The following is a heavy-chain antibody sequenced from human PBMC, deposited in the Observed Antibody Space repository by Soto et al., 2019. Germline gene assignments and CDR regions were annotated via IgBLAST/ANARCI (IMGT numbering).Heavy chain of an antibody. V-gene: IGHV4-4*07. D-gene: IGHD6-19*01. Sequence: ESLSLTCTVSVASISSYFWTWIRQPAGKGLDWIGRISTIGTTNYNPSLKSRVTMSVDTSKNHFSLNLTSVTAADTAVYYCAREAGPDRWFDPWGQGTLVTVSS. CDR1: VASISSYF. CDR2: ISTIGTT. J-gene: IGHJ5*02. CDR3: AREAGPDRWFDP.